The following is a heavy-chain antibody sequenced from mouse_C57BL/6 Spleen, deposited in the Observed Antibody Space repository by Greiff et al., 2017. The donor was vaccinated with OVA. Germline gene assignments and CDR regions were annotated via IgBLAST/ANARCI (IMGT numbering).Heavy chain of an antibody. CDR2: ISSGSSTI. CDR1: GFTFSDYG. D-gene: IGHD2-3*01. V-gene: IGHV5-17*01. J-gene: IGHJ2*01. CDR3: ARDGFFFDY. Sequence: EVMLVASGGGLVKPGGSLKLSCAASGFTFSDYGMHWVRQAPEKGLEWVAYISSGSSTIYYADTVKGRFTISRDNAKHTLYRQMTSLRSEDTAMYYCARDGFFFDYWGQGTTLTVSS.